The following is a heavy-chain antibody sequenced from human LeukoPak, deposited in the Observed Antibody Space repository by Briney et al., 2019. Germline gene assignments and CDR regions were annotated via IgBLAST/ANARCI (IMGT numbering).Heavy chain of an antibody. CDR2: MYYSGSA. Sequence: SETLSLTCTVSGDSIRSGGYYWRWIRQHPGKGLEWIGYMYYSGSAYYNAFLKSRVSISVDTSKNQFSLKLTSVTAADTALYFCARDYSRGYAWFDPWGQGILVTVSS. D-gene: IGHD5-12*01. CDR3: ARDYSRGYAWFDP. CDR1: GDSIRSGGYY. J-gene: IGHJ5*02. V-gene: IGHV4-31*03.